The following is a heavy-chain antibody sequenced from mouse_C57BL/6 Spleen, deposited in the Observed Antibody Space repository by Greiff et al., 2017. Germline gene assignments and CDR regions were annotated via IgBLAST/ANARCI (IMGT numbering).Heavy chain of an antibody. Sequence: QVQLQQPGAELVKPGASVKMSCKASGYTFTSYWITWVKQRPGQGLEWIGDIYPGSGSTNYNEKFKSKATLTVDTSSSTAYVQLSSLTSEDSAVYYCARRGGDGYSAWFAYWGQGTLVTVSA. CDR2: IYPGSGST. V-gene: IGHV1-55*01. J-gene: IGHJ3*01. CDR3: ARRGGDGYSAWFAY. CDR1: GYTFTSYW. D-gene: IGHD2-3*01.